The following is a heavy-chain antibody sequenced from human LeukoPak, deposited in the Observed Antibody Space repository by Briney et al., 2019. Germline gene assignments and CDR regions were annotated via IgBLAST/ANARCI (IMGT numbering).Heavy chain of an antibody. D-gene: IGHD2-2*01. Sequence: HTGGSLRLSCAASGFTFSSYSMNWVRQAPGKGLEWVSYISSSSGNIYYADSVKGRFTISRDNAKNSLYLQVNSLRAEDTAAYYCARARKLGYCSSTSCYALDYWGQGTLVTVSS. CDR2: ISSSSGNI. V-gene: IGHV3-48*01. J-gene: IGHJ4*02. CDR1: GFTFSSYS. CDR3: ARARKLGYCSSTSCYALDY.